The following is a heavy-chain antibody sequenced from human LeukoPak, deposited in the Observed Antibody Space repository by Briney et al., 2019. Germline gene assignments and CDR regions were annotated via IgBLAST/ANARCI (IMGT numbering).Heavy chain of an antibody. CDR2: INTDGSWS. V-gene: IGHV3-74*01. CDR3: ARTYFYESSGYEGY. D-gene: IGHD3-22*01. CDR1: GFTFSSYW. J-gene: IGHJ4*02. Sequence: GGSLRLSCAGSGFTFSSYWMHWVRQAPGKGLVWVSRINTDGSWSDYSDYVKVRFTISRDNAKNTLYLQMNSLRAEDTAVYYCARTYFYESSGYEGYWGQGTLVTVSS.